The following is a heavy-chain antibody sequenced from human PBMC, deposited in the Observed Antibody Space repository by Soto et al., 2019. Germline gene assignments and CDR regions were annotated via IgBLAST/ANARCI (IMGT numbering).Heavy chain of an antibody. V-gene: IGHV2-5*02. CDR1: GFSLSTSGVG. Sequence: QITLKESGPTLVKPTQTLTLTCTFSGFSLSTSGVGVGWIRQPPGKALEWLALIYWDDDKRYSPSLKSRLTIPKDPSTNQVVLTMTKMDPVDTATYSCAPPLYPRWFDPWGQGTLVTVSS. D-gene: IGHD2-2*02. CDR3: APPLYPRWFDP. J-gene: IGHJ5*02. CDR2: IYWDDDK.